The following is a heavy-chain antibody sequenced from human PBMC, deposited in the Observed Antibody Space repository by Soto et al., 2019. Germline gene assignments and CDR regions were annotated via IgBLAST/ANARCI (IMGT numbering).Heavy chain of an antibody. V-gene: IGHV3-30-3*01. J-gene: IGHJ4*02. Sequence: GGSLRLSCAASGFTFSSYAMHWVRQAPGKGLEWVAVISYDGSNKYYADSVKGRFTISRDNSKNTLYLQMNSLRAEDTAVYYCARGRATIPNRRQYYFDYWGQGTLVTVSS. D-gene: IGHD5-12*01. CDR3: ARGRATIPNRRQYYFDY. CDR2: ISYDGSNK. CDR1: GFTFSSYA.